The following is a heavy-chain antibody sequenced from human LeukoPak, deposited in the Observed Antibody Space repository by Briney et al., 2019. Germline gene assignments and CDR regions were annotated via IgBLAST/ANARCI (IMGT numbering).Heavy chain of an antibody. J-gene: IGHJ4*02. CDR3: ARDIIEAVAGEDY. CDR1: GFTSSA. Sequence: GGSLRPSCAASGFTSSAMHWVRQAPGKGLEWVAVISYDGNNKYYADSVKGRFTISRDNSKNTLYLQMNSLRAEDTAVYYCARDIIEAVAGEDYWGQGTLVTVSS. D-gene: IGHD6-19*01. V-gene: IGHV3-30-3*01. CDR2: ISYDGNNK.